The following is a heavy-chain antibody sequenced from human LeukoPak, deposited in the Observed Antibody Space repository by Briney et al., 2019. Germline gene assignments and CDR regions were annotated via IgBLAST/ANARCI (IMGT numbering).Heavy chain of an antibody. V-gene: IGHV4-59*12. CDR3: ARGQYGSGSFYPPNYFDL. J-gene: IGHJ4*02. CDR2: VFFEGNT. Sequence: SETLSLTCTVSGVSMRGAYWSWIRQPPGKGLEWIGYVFFEGNTRYNPSLTSRLTISADTSRSQFSLKLSSMTAADTAMYYCARGQYGSGSFYPPNYFDLWGQGTLVTVSS. D-gene: IGHD3-10*01. CDR1: GVSMRGAY.